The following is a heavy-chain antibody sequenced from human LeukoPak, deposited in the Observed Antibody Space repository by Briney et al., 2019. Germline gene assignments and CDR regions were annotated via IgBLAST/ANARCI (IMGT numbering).Heavy chain of an antibody. J-gene: IGHJ4*02. Sequence: PGGSLTLSCAASGFTFSHYGMHWVRQAPGKGLEWVVVIWSDGTNKYYADSVKGRFTIYRDDSQNRVFLQMNSLRAEDTALYYCAKDAQRGFDYSNSLEYWGQGALVSVSS. CDR2: IWSDGTNK. V-gene: IGHV3-33*06. CDR1: GFTFSHYG. D-gene: IGHD4-11*01. CDR3: AKDAQRGFDYSNSLEY.